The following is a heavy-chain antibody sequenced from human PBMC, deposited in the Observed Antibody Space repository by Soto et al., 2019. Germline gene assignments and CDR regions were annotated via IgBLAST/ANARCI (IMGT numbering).Heavy chain of an antibody. V-gene: IGHV1-46*01. CDR2: IDPSSGTT. CDR3: ARGAVVVPNGLIAGMDV. CDR1: GYSFTNFY. Sequence: ASVKVSCKPSGYSFTNFYVHWVRQAPGQGLEWMGIIDPSSGTTSYTQKFQGRVTMTRDTSMSTVYMELSSLRSEDTAVYYYARGAVVVPNGLIAGMDVWGLGTTVTVSS. D-gene: IGHD2-15*01. J-gene: IGHJ6*02.